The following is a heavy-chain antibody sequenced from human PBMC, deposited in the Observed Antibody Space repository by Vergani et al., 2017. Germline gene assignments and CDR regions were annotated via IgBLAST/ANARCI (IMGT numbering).Heavy chain of an antibody. Sequence: QVQLQESGPGLVKPSETLSLTCTVSGGSISSYYWSWIRQPPGKGLEWIGYIYYSGSTNYNPSLKSRVTISVDTTKNQFSLKLKSVTAADTAVYYCARCFRDEGMIYGGTVENWFDPWGQGTLVTVSS. V-gene: IGHV4-59*08. CDR2: IYYSGST. CDR1: GGSISSYY. D-gene: IGHD3-22*01. J-gene: IGHJ5*02. CDR3: ARCFRDEGMIYGGTVENWFDP.